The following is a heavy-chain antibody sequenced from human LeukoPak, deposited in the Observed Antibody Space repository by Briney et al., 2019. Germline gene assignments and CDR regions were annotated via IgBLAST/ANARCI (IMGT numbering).Heavy chain of an antibody. CDR3: APGRLYPPGDY. J-gene: IGHJ4*02. CDR1: GFTFSSYW. D-gene: IGHD1-26*01. V-gene: IGHV3-7*01. CDR2: IKQGGSEK. Sequence: PGGSLRLSCAASGFTFSSYWMRWGRPAPGGGLEWGANIKQGGSEKYYVVSVKGRFTISRDNAKNSLYLQMNSLRAEDTAVYYCAPGRLYPPGDYWGQGTLVTVSS.